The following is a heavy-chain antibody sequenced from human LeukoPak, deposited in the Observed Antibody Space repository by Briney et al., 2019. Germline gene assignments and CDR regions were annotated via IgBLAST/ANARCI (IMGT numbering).Heavy chain of an antibody. Sequence: GASVKVSCKASGYTFTSYDINWVRLAPGQGLEWMGWINPNSGGTNYAQKFQGRVTMTRDTSISTAYMELSRLRSDDTAVYYCARDPAVVVPAAIRQFWFDPWGQGTLVTVSS. CDR2: INPNSGGT. D-gene: IGHD2-2*01. V-gene: IGHV1-2*02. CDR3: ARDPAVVVPAAIRQFWFDP. J-gene: IGHJ5*02. CDR1: GYTFTSYD.